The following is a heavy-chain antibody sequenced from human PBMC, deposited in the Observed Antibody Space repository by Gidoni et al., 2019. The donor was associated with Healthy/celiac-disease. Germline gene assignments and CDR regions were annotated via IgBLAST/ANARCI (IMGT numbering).Heavy chain of an antibody. CDR3: ARDYVYYDYIWGSLGGWFDP. CDR2: ISYDGSNK. V-gene: IGHV3-30-3*01. D-gene: IGHD3-16*01. CDR1: GFTFSSYA. Sequence: QVQLVESGGGVVQPGRSLRLSCAASGFTFSSYAMNWVRQAPGTGLEWVAVISYDGSNKYYADSVKGRFTISRDNSKNTLYLQMNSLRAEDTAVYYCARDYVYYDYIWGSLGGWFDPWGQGTLVTVSS. J-gene: IGHJ5*02.